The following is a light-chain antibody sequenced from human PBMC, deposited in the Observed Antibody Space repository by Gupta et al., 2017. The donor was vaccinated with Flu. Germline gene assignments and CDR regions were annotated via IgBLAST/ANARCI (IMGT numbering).Light chain of an antibody. CDR3: ATWDTSLSEVV. J-gene: IGLJ3*02. CDR2: ENN. CDR1: SSNIGGKDY. Sequence: TISCSGSSSNIGGKDYISWYQQAPGTAPKLLIFENNQRPSGVPDRFSGTKSGTSATLGITGLQAGDEADYYCATWDTSLSEVVFGGGTKLTVL. V-gene: IGLV1-51*02.